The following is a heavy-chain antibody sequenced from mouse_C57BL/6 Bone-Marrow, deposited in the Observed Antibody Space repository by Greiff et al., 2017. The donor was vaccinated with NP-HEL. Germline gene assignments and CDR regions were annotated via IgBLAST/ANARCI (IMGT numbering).Heavy chain of an antibody. V-gene: IGHV10-3*01. CDR3: VSDLYYGSSYVDYAMDY. J-gene: IGHJ4*01. CDR1: GFTFNTYA. Sequence: EVQVVESGGGLVQPKGSLKLSCAASGFTFNTYAMHWVRQAPGKGLEWVARIRSKSSNYATYYADSVKDRFTISRDDSQSMLYLQMNNLKTEDTAMYYCVSDLYYGSSYVDYAMDYWGQGTSVTVSS. D-gene: IGHD1-1*01. CDR2: IRSKSSNYAT.